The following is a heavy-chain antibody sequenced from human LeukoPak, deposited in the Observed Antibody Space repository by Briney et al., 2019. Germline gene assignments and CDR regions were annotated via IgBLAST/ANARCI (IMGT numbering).Heavy chain of an antibody. CDR3: ARDRVYGGADY. D-gene: IGHD5/OR15-5a*01. CDR1: GFTFHNYA. Sequence: GGSLRLSCAASGFTFHNYAIHWVRQAPGKGPEWVSLTSGDGTTTYFADSVKGRFTISRDNSKSSLFLQMNSLRTEDTALYYCARDRVYGGADYWGQGTLVTVSS. J-gene: IGHJ4*02. V-gene: IGHV3-43*02. CDR2: TSGDGTTT.